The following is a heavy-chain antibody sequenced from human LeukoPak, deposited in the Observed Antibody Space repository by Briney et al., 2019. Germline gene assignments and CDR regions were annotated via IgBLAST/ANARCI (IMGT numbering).Heavy chain of an antibody. V-gene: IGHV4-39*01. CDR3: ARHEVTWIHAIDY. CDR1: GGSISSSSYY. CDR2: IYYSGST. J-gene: IGHJ4*02. D-gene: IGHD2-21*02. Sequence: SETLSLTCTVSGGSISSSSYYWGWIRQPPGKGLEWLGSIYYSGSTYYNPSLKSRVTISVDTSKNQLSLKLSSVTAADTAVYYCARHEVTWIHAIDYWGQGTLVTVSS.